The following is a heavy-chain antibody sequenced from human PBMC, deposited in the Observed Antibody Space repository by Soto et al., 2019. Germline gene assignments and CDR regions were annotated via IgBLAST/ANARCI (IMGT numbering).Heavy chain of an antibody. Sequence: SETLSLTCTVSGGSVSSGSYYWSWIRQPPGKGLEWIGYIYYIGSTNYNPSLKSRVTISVDTSKNQFSLKLSSVTAADTAVYYCARVPDRWGQGTLVTVSS. CDR3: ARVPDR. D-gene: IGHD2-2*01. J-gene: IGHJ5*02. CDR1: GGSVSSGSYY. V-gene: IGHV4-61*01. CDR2: IYYIGST.